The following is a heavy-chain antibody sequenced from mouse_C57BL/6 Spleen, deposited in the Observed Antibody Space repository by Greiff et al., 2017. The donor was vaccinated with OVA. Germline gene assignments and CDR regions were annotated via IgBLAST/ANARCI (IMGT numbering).Heavy chain of an antibody. V-gene: IGHV5-4*01. CDR1: GFTFSSYA. CDR3: ARDEEGIYYGNHYAMDY. J-gene: IGHJ4*01. D-gene: IGHD2-1*01. Sequence: EVKLVESGGGLVKPGGSLKLSCAASGFTFSSYAMSWVRQTPEKRLEWVATISDGGSYTYYPDNVKGRFTISRDNAKNNLYLQMSHLKSEDTAMYYCARDEEGIYYGNHYAMDYWGQGTSVTVSS. CDR2: ISDGGSYT.